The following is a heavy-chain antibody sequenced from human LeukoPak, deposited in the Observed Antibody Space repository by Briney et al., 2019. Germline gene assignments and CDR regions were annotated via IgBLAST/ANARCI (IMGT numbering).Heavy chain of an antibody. Sequence: PGGSLRLSCAASGFTFSSYAMHWVRQAPGKGLEWVAVISYDGSNKYYADSVKGRFTISSDNSKNTLYLQMNSLRAEDTAVYYCARASPTTVTTIYGMDVWGQGTTVTVSS. V-gene: IGHV3-30-3*01. J-gene: IGHJ6*02. CDR2: ISYDGSNK. CDR3: ARASPTTVTTIYGMDV. D-gene: IGHD4-17*01. CDR1: GFTFSSYA.